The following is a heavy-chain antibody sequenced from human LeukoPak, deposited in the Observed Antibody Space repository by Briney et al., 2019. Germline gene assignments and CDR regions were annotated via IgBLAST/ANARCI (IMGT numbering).Heavy chain of an antibody. V-gene: IGHV3-21*01. CDR1: GFTFSSYS. CDR2: ISSSSSYI. J-gene: IGHJ4*02. D-gene: IGHD6-13*01. CDR3: ARDRAEGSSSWFHFDY. Sequence: GGSLRLSCAASGFTFSSYSMNWVRQAQGQGLEWVSSISSSSSYIYYADSVKGRFTISRDNAKNSLYLQMNSLRAEDTAVYYCARDRAEGSSSWFHFDYWGQGTLVTVSS.